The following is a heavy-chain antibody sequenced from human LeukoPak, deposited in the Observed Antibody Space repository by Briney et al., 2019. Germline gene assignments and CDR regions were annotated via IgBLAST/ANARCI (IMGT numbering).Heavy chain of an antibody. CDR1: GFTFSSYW. J-gene: IGHJ3*02. CDR3: ARGGYYSTDAFDI. Sequence: GGSLRLSCAAYGFTFSSYWMHWVRQAPGKGLVWVSRINSDGSSTSYADSVKGRFTISRDNAKNTLYLQMNSLRAEDTAVYYCARGGYYSTDAFDIWGQGTMVTVSS. D-gene: IGHD3-22*01. CDR2: INSDGSST. V-gene: IGHV3-74*01.